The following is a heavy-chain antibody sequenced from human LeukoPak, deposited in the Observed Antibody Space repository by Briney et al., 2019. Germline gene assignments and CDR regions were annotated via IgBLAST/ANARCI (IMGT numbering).Heavy chain of an antibody. D-gene: IGHD3-16*01. Sequence: GASVKVSCKASGYTFTNYAMHWVRQAPGQRLEWMGWISAYNGNTNYAQKLQGRVTMTTDTSTSTAYMELRSLGSDDTAVYYCARDAVPGIMGGYWGQGTLVTVSS. V-gene: IGHV1-18*01. CDR2: ISAYNGNT. CDR3: ARDAVPGIMGGY. J-gene: IGHJ4*02. CDR1: GYTFTNYA.